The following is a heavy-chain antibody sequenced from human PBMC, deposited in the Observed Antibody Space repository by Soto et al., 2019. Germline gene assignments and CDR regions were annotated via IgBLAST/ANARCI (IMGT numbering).Heavy chain of an antibody. V-gene: IGHV4-39*01. CDR3: ASGYYSRGYYYYYGMDV. J-gene: IGHJ6*02. D-gene: IGHD3-22*01. Sequence: PSETLSLTCTVSGGSISSSSYYWGWIRQPPGKGLEWIGSIYYSGSTYYNPSLKSRVTISVDTSKNQFSLKLSSVTAADTAVYYCASGYYSRGYYYYYGMDVWGQGTTVTVS. CDR1: GGSISSSSYY. CDR2: IYYSGST.